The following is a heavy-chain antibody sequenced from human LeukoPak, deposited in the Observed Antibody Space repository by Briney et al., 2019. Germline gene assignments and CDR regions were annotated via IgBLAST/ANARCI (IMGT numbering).Heavy chain of an antibody. CDR2: ISGSGGST. Sequence: GGSLRLSCAASGFTFSNYAMNWVRQAPGKGLEWVSAISGSGGSTYDADSVKGRFTISRDNSKNTLYLQMNSLRAEDTAVYYCAKCSGSGGSYYYYGMDVWGQGTTVTVSS. J-gene: IGHJ6*02. CDR3: AKCSGSGGSYYYYGMDV. D-gene: IGHD2-15*01. CDR1: GFTFSNYA. V-gene: IGHV3-23*01.